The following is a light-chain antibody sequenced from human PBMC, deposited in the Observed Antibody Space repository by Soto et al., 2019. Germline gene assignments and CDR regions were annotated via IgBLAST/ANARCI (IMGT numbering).Light chain of an antibody. CDR2: GAS. CDR1: QSVSSSY. V-gene: IGKV3-20*01. J-gene: IGKJ5*01. Sequence: EIVLTQSPGTLSLSPGERATLSCRASQSVSSSYLAWYQQKPGQAPRLLIYGASSRATGIPDRFSGSGSGTDFTLTISRLEPEDFAAYYCQQLNTYPFIFGQGTRLEIK. CDR3: QQLNTYPFI.